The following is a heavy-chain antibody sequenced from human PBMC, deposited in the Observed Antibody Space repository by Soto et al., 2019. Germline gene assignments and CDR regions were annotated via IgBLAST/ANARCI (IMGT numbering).Heavy chain of an antibody. D-gene: IGHD6-6*01. CDR3: ALAALDY. V-gene: IGHV3-30*03. Sequence: QPEGSLRLSCAASGFTFSSYGMHWVRQAPGKGLEWVAVISYDGSNKYYADSVKGRFTISRDNSKNTLYLQMNSLRAEDTAVYYCALAALDYWGQGTLVTVSS. CDR1: GFTFSSYG. CDR2: ISYDGSNK. J-gene: IGHJ4*02.